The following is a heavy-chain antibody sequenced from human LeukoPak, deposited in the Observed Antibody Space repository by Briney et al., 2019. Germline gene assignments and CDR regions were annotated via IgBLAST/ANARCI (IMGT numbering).Heavy chain of an antibody. J-gene: IGHJ1*01. CDR1: GFTFSSYS. V-gene: IGHV3-21*01. D-gene: IGHD5-24*01. CDR2: ISSSSSYI. CDR3: ARDVAPIYNFGYKH. Sequence: TGGSLRLSCAVSGFTFSSYSMNWVRQAPGKGLEWVSSISSSSSYIYYADSVKGRFTISRDNAKNSLYLQMNSLRAEDTAVYYCARDVAPIYNFGYKHSGQGTLVTVSS.